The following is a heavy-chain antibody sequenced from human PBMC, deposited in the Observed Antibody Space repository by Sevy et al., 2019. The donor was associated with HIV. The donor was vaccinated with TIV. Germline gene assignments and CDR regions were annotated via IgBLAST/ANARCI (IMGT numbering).Heavy chain of an antibody. CDR3: ARAGRAAAATEY. D-gene: IGHD6-13*01. CDR1: GYTFTSYG. V-gene: IGHV1-18*01. CDR2: ISAYNRNT. Sequence: GTVKVSCKASGYTFTSYGISWVRQAPRQGLERRGWISAYNRNTNYSQKLQGRVTMTTDISTSTAYMELRSPRSDDTAVYYCARAGRAAAATEYWGQGTLVHVSS. J-gene: IGHJ4*02.